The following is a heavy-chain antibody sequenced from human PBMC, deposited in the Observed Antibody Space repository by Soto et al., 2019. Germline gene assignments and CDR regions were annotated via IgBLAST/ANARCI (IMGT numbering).Heavy chain of an antibody. Sequence: SETLSLTCTVGSISTYYWNWIRQPPGKGLEWIGYIYYMGRTNYNPSLKSRVTMSIDTSKNQFSLKLSSVTAADTAVYYCARDTVGVTHFDYWGQGALVTVSS. CDR2: IYYMGRT. J-gene: IGHJ4*02. CDR1: SISTYY. V-gene: IGHV4-59*01. D-gene: IGHD1-26*01. CDR3: ARDTVGVTHFDY.